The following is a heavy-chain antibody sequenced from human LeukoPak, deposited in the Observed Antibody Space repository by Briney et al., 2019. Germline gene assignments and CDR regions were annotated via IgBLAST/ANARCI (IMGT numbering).Heavy chain of an antibody. CDR3: AKAPVTSCRGAFCYPLDS. CDR1: GFIFSTYS. D-gene: IGHD2-15*01. J-gene: IGHJ4*02. Sequence: PGGSLRLSCAASGFIFSTYSMNWVRQAPGKGLEWVSSISSSSSYIYYADSVKGRFTISRDNAKNSLYLQMNSLRAEDTAVYYCAKAPVTSCRGAFCYPLDSWGQGTLVTVSS. CDR2: ISSSSSYI. V-gene: IGHV3-21*01.